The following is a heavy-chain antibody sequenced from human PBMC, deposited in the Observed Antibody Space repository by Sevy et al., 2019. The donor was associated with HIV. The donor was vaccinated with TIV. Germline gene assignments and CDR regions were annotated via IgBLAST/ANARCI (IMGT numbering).Heavy chain of an antibody. Sequence: GGSLRLSCAASGFTFSSYSMNWVRQAPGKGLEWVSSISSSSSYIYYADSVKGRFTISRDNAKNSLYLQMNSLRAEDTAVYYGARSHYDFWSGYYTGPHDAFDIWGQGTMVTVSS. J-gene: IGHJ3*02. D-gene: IGHD3-3*01. CDR1: GFTFSSYS. CDR2: ISSSSSYI. V-gene: IGHV3-21*01. CDR3: ARSHYDFWSGYYTGPHDAFDI.